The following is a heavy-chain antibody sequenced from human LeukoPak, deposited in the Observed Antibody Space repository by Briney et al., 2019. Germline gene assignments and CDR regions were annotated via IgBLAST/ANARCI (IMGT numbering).Heavy chain of an antibody. CDR2: IYYSGST. CDR1: GGSVSSGSYY. CDR3: ARGFFGGLIVDDAF. Sequence: SETLSLTCTVSGGSVSSGSYYWSWIRQPPGKGLEWIGYIYYSGSTNYNPSLKSRVTISVDTSKNQFSLKLSSVTAADTAVYYCARGFFGGLIVDDAFWGQGTMVTVSS. D-gene: IGHD3-16*02. J-gene: IGHJ3*01. V-gene: IGHV4-61*01.